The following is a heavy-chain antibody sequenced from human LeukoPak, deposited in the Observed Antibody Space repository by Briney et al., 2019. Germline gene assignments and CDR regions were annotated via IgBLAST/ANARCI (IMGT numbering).Heavy chain of an antibody. CDR2: ISDRSSTI. Sequence: GESLRLSCAASGFTFTEYSIIWVRQAPGKGLEWVSFISDISDRSSTIHYADSVKGRLTISRDNAERSVYLQMNSLRADDTAVYYCARVRGPTLKTCYMDVWGTGTTVTVSS. D-gene: IGHD3-10*01. CDR1: GFTFTEYS. J-gene: IGHJ6*03. CDR3: ARVRGPTLKTCYMDV. V-gene: IGHV3-48*04.